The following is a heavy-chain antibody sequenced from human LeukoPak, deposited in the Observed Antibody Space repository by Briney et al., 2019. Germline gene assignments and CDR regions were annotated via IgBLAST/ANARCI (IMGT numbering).Heavy chain of an antibody. CDR3: AKEQWLVELNWFDP. J-gene: IGHJ5*02. D-gene: IGHD6-19*01. CDR1: GFTFSSYA. V-gene: IGHV3-23*01. Sequence: HPGGSLSLSCAASGFTFSSYAMSWVRQAPGKGLEWVSAISGSGGSTYYADPVKGRFTNSRDNSKNTLYLQMNSLTAEDTAVYYCAKEQWLVELNWFDPWGQGTLVTVSS. CDR2: ISGSGGST.